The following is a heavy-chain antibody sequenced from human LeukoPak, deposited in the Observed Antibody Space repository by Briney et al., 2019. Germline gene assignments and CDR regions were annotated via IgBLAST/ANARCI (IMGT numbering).Heavy chain of an antibody. CDR3: ASFYCSGGSCYQYYYYYYMDV. Sequence: SETLSLTCNVSGGSISSTNFHWGWIRQPPGKGLEWIASIYYSGSTYYNPSLKSRVTISVDTSKNQFSLKLSSVTAADTAVYYCASFYCSGGSCYQYYYYYYMDVWGKGTTVTISS. CDR2: IYYSGST. D-gene: IGHD2-15*01. J-gene: IGHJ6*03. CDR1: GGSISSTNFH. V-gene: IGHV4-39*01.